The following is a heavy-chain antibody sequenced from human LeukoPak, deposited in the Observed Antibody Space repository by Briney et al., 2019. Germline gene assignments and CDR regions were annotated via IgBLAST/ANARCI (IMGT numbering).Heavy chain of an antibody. CDR2: ISASGGTT. Sequence: GGSLRLSCAASGFTFSSYAMSWVRQAPGKGLGWVSGISASGGTTYYADSVKGRFTISRDNSKNTLYLQMNSLRVEDTAVYYCARTIYYHSSGYSCTFDIWGQGTMVTVSS. CDR1: GFTFSSYA. D-gene: IGHD3-22*01. CDR3: ARTIYYHSSGYSCTFDI. V-gene: IGHV3-23*01. J-gene: IGHJ3*02.